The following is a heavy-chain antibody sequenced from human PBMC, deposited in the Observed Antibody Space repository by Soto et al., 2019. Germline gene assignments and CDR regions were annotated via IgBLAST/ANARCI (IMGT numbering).Heavy chain of an antibody. CDR1: GGFFTTYA. CDR2: IIPIFGTP. Sequence: QVQLVQSGPEGREPGSSLSLTCKVSGGFFTTYAIGCLRQAPGQGFEWMGGIIPIFGTPNYAQRFQGRVTITADESTSTAYMELSRLRSDDTAVYYCARDRDYYGSGNYYNRIDFWGQGTLVSVSS. CDR3: ARDRDYYGSGNYYNRIDF. J-gene: IGHJ4*02. V-gene: IGHV1-69*01. D-gene: IGHD3-10*01.